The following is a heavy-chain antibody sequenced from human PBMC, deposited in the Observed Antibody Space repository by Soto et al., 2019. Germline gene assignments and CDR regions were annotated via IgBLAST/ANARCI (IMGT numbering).Heavy chain of an antibody. V-gene: IGHV4-59*08. D-gene: IGHD3-10*01. CDR2: VHHSWGS. CDR3: ARQGFGPLHGRVDV. Sequence: QVPLQESGPGLVKPSETLSLSCTVSGGSISSYYWSWFRQSPGKRMEWIGYVHHSWGSSYNPSLPSRVAISLDTSKGQFSLKVTSVTATDPAGYYCARQGFGPLHGRVDVWGQGTTVTVSS. CDR1: GGSISSYY. J-gene: IGHJ6*02.